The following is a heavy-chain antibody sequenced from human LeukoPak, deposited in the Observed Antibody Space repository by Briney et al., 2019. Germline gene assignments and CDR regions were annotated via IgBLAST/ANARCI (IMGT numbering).Heavy chain of an antibody. V-gene: IGHV4-59*08. CDR3: TKGRGI. D-gene: IGHD3-10*01. CDR2: IYYSGTT. J-gene: IGHJ4*02. Sequence: SETLSLTCTVSGGSISNYYWNWIRQPPGKGLEWIGYIYYSGTTNYNPSLKSRVTISVDTSKNQFSLKLTSVTAADTAVYYCTKGRGIWGQGTLVTVSS. CDR1: GGSISNYY.